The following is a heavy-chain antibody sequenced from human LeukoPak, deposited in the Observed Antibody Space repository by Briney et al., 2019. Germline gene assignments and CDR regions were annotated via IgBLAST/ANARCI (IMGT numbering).Heavy chain of an antibody. V-gene: IGHV1-69*04. CDR3: AREQCFTVPDDFGLDV. CDR1: GGTFSTSA. D-gene: IGHD3-3*01. J-gene: IGHJ6*02. CDR2: IIPVLNIT. Sequence: SVQVSCKTSGGTFSTSAITWVRQAPGQGLEWMGRIIPVLNITTYARRFQGRVTITADTSTSTVYMELSSLRSEETAVYYCAREQCFTVPDDFGLDVWGHGTRVIVSS.